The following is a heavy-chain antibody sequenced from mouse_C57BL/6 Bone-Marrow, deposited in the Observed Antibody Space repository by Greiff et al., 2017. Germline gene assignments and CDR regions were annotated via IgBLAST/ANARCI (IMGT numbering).Heavy chain of an antibody. D-gene: IGHD1-1*01. CDR3: TTSGSGY. CDR1: GFNIKDDY. J-gene: IGHJ2*01. CDR2: IDPDNGDT. V-gene: IGHV14-4*01. Sequence: EVKLQESGAELVRPGASVKLSCTASGFNIKDDYMHWVKQRPEQGLEWIGWIDPDNGDTEYASKFQGKATITAVTSSNTAYLKLSSLTSEDTTVYYCTTSGSGYWGQGTTLTVSS.